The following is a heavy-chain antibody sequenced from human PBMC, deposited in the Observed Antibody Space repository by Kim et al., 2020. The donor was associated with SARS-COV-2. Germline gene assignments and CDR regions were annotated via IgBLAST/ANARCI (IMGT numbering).Heavy chain of an antibody. J-gene: IGHJ4*02. D-gene: IGHD2-2*01. CDR1: GFTFSSYG. V-gene: IGHV3-30*18. Sequence: GGSLRLSCAASGFTFSSYGMHWVRQAPGKGLEWVAVISYDGSNKYYADSVKGRFTISRDNSKNTLYLQMNSLRAEDTAVYYCAKEGGDVVVPAAGFDYWGQGTLVTVSS. CDR3: AKEGGDVVVPAAGFDY. CDR2: ISYDGSNK.